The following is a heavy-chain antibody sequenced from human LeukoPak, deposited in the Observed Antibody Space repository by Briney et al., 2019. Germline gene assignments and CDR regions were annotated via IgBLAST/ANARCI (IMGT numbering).Heavy chain of an antibody. V-gene: IGHV3-23*01. D-gene: IGHD3-22*01. Sequence: GASLRLSCAASGFTFSSYAMSWVRQAPGKGLEWVSAISGSGGSTYYADSVKGRFTISRDNSKNTLYLQMNSLRVEDTAVYYCAKDPGYYYDSSGYFDYWGQGTLVTVSS. CDR2: ISGSGGST. CDR1: GFTFSSYA. J-gene: IGHJ4*02. CDR3: AKDPGYYYDSSGYFDY.